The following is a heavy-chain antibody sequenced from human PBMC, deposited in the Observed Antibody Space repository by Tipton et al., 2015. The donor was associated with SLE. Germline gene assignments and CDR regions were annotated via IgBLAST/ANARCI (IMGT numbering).Heavy chain of an antibody. D-gene: IGHD4-23*01. CDR1: GGSISSYY. CDR3: ARGGGNRGILDY. CDR2: LYTSGST. J-gene: IGHJ4*02. Sequence: TLSLTCTVSGGSISSYYWSWIRQPPGKGLEWIVYLYTSGSTTYNPSLKSRVTISVDTSKNQFSLKLSSVTAADTAVYYCARGGGNRGILDYWGQGTLVTVSS. V-gene: IGHV4-4*08.